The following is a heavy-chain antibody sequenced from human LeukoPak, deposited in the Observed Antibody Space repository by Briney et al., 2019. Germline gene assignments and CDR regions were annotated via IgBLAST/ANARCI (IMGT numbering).Heavy chain of an antibody. V-gene: IGHV4-59*12. CDR1: GGSISSFY. J-gene: IGHJ3*02. D-gene: IGHD3-16*02. CDR2: IYYSGST. CDR3: ARSNYVWGSYRPRQSDAFDI. Sequence: SETLSLTCTVSGGSISSFYWSWIRQPPGKGLEWVGYIYYSGSTNYNPSLKSRVTIPVDTSKNQFSLKLSSVTAADTAVYYCARSNYVWGSYRPRQSDAFDIWGQGTMVTVSS.